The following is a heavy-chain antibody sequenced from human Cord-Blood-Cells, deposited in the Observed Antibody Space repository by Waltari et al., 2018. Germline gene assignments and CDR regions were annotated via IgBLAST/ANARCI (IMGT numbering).Heavy chain of an antibody. J-gene: IGHJ3*02. CDR3: AREGSSLDAFDI. CDR1: GYTFTSYA. V-gene: IGHV1-3*01. Sequence: QVQLVQSGAEVKKPGASLTVSCKASGYTFTSYAMHWVRQAPGQRLEWMGWINAGNGNTKYSQKFQGRVTITRDTSASTAYMELSSLRSEDTAVYYCAREGSSLDAFDIWGQGTMVTVSS. D-gene: IGHD6-6*01. CDR2: INAGNGNT.